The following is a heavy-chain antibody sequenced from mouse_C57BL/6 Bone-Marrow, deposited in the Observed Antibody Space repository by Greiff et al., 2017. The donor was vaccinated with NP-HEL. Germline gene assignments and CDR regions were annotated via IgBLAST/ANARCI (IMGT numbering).Heavy chain of an antibody. Sequence: EVQLQQSGPELVKPGASVKISCKASGYTFTDYYVNWVKQSHGKSLEWIGDINPNNGGTSYNQKFKGKATLTVDKSSITAYMELRSLTSEDSAVYYCARATYYDYDGAMDYWGQGTSVTVSS. CDR3: ARATYYDYDGAMDY. J-gene: IGHJ4*01. CDR2: INPNNGGT. CDR1: GYTFTDYY. V-gene: IGHV1-26*01. D-gene: IGHD2-4*01.